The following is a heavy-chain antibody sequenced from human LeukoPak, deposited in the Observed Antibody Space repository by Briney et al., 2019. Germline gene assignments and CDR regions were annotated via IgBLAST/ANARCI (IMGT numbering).Heavy chain of an antibody. CDR1: GFTFSSYE. CDR2: ISSSGSTI. D-gene: IGHD4-17*01. Sequence: GGSLRFSCAASGFTFSSYEMNWVRQAPGKGLEWVSYISSSGSTIYYADSVKGRFTISRDNAKNSLYLQMNSLRAEDTAVYYCARDPDYGDYGFDYWGQGTLVTVSS. CDR3: ARDPDYGDYGFDY. J-gene: IGHJ4*02. V-gene: IGHV3-48*03.